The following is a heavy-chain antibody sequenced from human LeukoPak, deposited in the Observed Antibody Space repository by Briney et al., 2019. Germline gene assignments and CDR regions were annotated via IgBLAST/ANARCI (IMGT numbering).Heavy chain of an antibody. V-gene: IGHV3-30*18. CDR3: AKPRLLGYYYGSGSFSPLAY. J-gene: IGHJ4*02. Sequence: PGRSLRLSCAASGFTFSSYGMHWVRQAPGKGLEWVAVISYDGSNKYYADSVKGRFTISRDNSKNTLYLQMNSLRAEDTAVYYCAKPRLLGYYYGSGSFSPLAYWGQGTLVTVSS. D-gene: IGHD3-10*01. CDR2: ISYDGSNK. CDR1: GFTFSSYG.